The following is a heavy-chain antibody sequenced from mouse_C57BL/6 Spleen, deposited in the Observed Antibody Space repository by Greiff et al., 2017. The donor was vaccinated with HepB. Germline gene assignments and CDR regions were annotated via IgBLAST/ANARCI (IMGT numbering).Heavy chain of an antibody. CDR3: ARKAWFAY. CDR1: GYTFTSYW. CDR2: IDPSDSYT. V-gene: IGHV1-50*01. J-gene: IGHJ3*01. Sequence: QVQLQQPGAELVKPGASVKLSCKASGYTFTSYWMQWVKQRPGQGLEWIGEIDPSDSYTNYNQKFKGKATLTVDTSSSTAYMQLSSLISEDSAVYYCARKAWFAYWGQGTLVTVSA.